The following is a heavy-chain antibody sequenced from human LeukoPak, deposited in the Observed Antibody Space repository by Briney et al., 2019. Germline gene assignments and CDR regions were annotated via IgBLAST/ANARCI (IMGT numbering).Heavy chain of an antibody. CDR2: FDPEDGET. Sequence: ASVKVSCKVSGYTLTELSMHWVRQAPGKGLEWMGGFDPEDGETIYAQKFQGRVTMTEDTSTDTVYMELSSLRSEDTAVYYCATDLPYGADAFDIWGQGTMVTVSS. CDR1: GYTLTELS. D-gene: IGHD3-16*01. V-gene: IGHV1-24*01. J-gene: IGHJ3*02. CDR3: ATDLPYGADAFDI.